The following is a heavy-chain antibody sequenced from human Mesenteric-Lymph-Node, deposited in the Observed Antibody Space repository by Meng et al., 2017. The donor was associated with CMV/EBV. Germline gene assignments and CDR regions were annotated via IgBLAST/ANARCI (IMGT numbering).Heavy chain of an antibody. Sequence: GGSLRLSCAASGFTFSSYEMNWVRQAPGKGLEWVSYISRGGSDISYADSVKGRFTISRDNAKNSLYLQMNSLRAEDTAVYYCARDRGFGEFMFDYWGQGTLVTVSS. CDR3: ARDRGFGEFMFDY. D-gene: IGHD3-10*01. CDR2: ISRGGSDI. CDR1: GFTFSSYE. V-gene: IGHV3-48*03. J-gene: IGHJ4*02.